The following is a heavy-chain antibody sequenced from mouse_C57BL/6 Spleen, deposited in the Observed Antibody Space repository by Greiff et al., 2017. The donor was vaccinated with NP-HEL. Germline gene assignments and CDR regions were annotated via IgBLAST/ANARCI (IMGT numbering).Heavy chain of an antibody. J-gene: IGHJ4*01. CDR3: ARGGYDAMDY. V-gene: IGHV1-18*01. Sequence: VQLKQPGPELVKPGASVKIPCKASGYTFTDYNMDWVKQSPGKGLEWIGDINPTNGGTIYNQKFKGKATLTVDTSSSTAYMELRSLTSEDTAVDYCARGGYDAMDYWGQGTSVTVSS. CDR1: GYTFTDYN. CDR2: INPTNGGT.